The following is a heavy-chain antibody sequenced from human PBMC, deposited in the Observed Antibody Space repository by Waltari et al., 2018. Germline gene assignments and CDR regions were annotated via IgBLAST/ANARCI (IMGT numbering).Heavy chain of an antibody. D-gene: IGHD2-15*01. CDR2: IYYSGST. Sequence: QVQLQESGPGLVKPSETLSLTCTVSGGPISSYYWSWIRQPPGKGLEWIGYIYYSGSTNYNPSLKSRVTISVDTSKNQFSLKLSSVTAADTAVYYCARAPGGGSPFDYWGQGTLVTVSS. V-gene: IGHV4-59*01. CDR3: ARAPGGGSPFDY. J-gene: IGHJ4*02. CDR1: GGPISSYY.